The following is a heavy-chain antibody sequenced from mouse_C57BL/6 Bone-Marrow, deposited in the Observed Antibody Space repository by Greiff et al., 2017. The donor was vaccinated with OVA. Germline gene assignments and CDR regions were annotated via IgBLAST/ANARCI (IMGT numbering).Heavy chain of an antibody. CDR1: GFSLTSYG. V-gene: IGHV2-4*01. J-gene: IGHJ1*03. CDR3: AKKGYYGSSGYFDV. Sequence: VQLKESGPGLVQPSQSLSITCTVSGFSLTSYGVHWVRQPPGKGLEWLGVIWSGGSTDYNAAFISRLSISKDNSKSQVFFKMNSLQADDTAIYYCAKKGYYGSSGYFDVWGTGTTVTVSS. CDR2: IWSGGST. D-gene: IGHD1-1*01.